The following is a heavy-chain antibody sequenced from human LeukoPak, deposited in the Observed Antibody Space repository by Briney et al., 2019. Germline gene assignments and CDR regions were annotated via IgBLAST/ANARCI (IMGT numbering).Heavy chain of an antibody. CDR3: AKDQDDYSKGNWFDP. D-gene: IGHD4-11*01. V-gene: IGHV3-23*01. Sequence: GGSLRLSCAASGFTFSSYAMSWVRQAPGKGLEWVSAISGSGGSTYYADSVKGRFTISRDNSKNTLYLQMNSLRAEDTAVYYCAKDQDDYSKGNWFDPWGQGTLVTVSS. CDR1: GFTFSSYA. CDR2: ISGSGGST. J-gene: IGHJ5*02.